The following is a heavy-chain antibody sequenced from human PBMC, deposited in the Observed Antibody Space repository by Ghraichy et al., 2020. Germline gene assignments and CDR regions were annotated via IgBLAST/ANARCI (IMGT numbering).Heavy chain of an antibody. J-gene: IGHJ5*02. V-gene: IGHV3-53*01. CDR2: IYSGGST. D-gene: IGHD3-3*01. CDR3: AREVTIFGVVIGRGWFDP. Sequence: GESLNISCAASGFTVSSNYMSWVRQAPGKGLEWVSVIYSGGSTYYADSVKGRFTISRDNSKNTLYLQMNSLRAEDTAVYYCAREVTIFGVVIGRGWFDPWGQGTLVTVSS. CDR1: GFTVSSNY.